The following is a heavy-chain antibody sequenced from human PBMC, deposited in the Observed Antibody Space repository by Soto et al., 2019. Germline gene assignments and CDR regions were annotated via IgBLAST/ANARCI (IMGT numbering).Heavy chain of an antibody. CDR1: GGSISSYY. CDR2: IYYSGST. D-gene: IGHD6-13*01. V-gene: IGHV4-59*08. Sequence: SETLSLTCTVSGGSISSYYWSWIRQPPGKGLEWIGYIYYSGSTNYNPSLKSRVTISVDTSKNQFSLKLSSETAADTAVYYCARRSAAAGANYYYYYYMDVWGKGTTVTVSS. J-gene: IGHJ6*03. CDR3: ARRSAAAGANYYYYYYMDV.